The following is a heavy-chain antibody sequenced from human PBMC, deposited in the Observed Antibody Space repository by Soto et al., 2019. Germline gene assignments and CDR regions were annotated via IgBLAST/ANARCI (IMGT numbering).Heavy chain of an antibody. CDR2: MYFGGSF. D-gene: IGHD3-22*01. Sequence: LRPPGQGWGNPSKTRSLTVMVFGASSSHATWSWFRRPPGKALDWIGFMYFGGSFNYNPSLTSRATISVETSKNQFSMKLTSVTASDTAVYYCARSYYDSTGFAVDPWGQGTLVTVSS. CDR1: GASSSHAT. V-gene: IGHV4-59*08. J-gene: IGHJ5*02. CDR3: ARSYYDSTGFAVDP.